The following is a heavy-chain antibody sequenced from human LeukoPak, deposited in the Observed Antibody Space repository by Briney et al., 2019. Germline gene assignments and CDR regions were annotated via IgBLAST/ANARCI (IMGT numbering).Heavy chain of an antibody. CDR1: GGTFSSYA. CDR3: ARDRGYSGYDKGAFDI. Sequence: GSSVKVSCKASGGTFSSYAISWVRQAPGQGLEWVGGIIPIFGTANYAQKFQGRVTITTDESTSTAYMELSSLRSEDTAVYYCARDRGYSGYDKGAFDIWGQGTMVTVSS. J-gene: IGHJ3*02. V-gene: IGHV1-69*05. D-gene: IGHD5-12*01. CDR2: IIPIFGTA.